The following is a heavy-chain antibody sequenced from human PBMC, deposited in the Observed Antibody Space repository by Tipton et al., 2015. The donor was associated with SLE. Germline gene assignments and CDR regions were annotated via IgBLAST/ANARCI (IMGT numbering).Heavy chain of an antibody. CDR1: GGSISSSSYY. J-gene: IGHJ6*02. V-gene: IGHV4-39*07. CDR3: ARDDIVVIPDATGYYGMDV. D-gene: IGHD2-2*01. Sequence: TLSLTCTVSGGSISSSSYYWGWIRQPPGKGLEWIGNIYYRGSTYYNPSLKSRVTISVDTSKNQFSLKLSSVTAADTAVYYCARDDIVVIPDATGYYGMDVWGQGTTVTVSS. CDR2: IYYRGST.